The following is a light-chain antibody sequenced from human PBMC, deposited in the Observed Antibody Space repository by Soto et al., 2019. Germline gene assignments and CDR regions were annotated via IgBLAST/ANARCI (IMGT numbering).Light chain of an antibody. CDR3: QQTYNTSQT. V-gene: IGKV1-39*01. J-gene: IGKJ4*01. CDR2: GAS. Sequence: DIQMTQSPSSLSASIGDRVTLTCRASQNINNYLHWYQLKPGKAPKLLIYGASGLQSGVPSRFSGSGSGTHFTLTISSLQPEDFATYFCQQTYNTSQTFGGGTKVEIK. CDR1: QNINNY.